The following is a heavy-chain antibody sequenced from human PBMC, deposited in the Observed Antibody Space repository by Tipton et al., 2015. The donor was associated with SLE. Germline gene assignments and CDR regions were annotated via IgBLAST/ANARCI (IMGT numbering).Heavy chain of an antibody. V-gene: IGHV4-31*03. CDR1: GGSISTGGDY. CDR2: IYYKGHT. J-gene: IGHJ4*02. CDR3: ARVPHPYCAGGHCLDY. D-gene: IGHD2-8*02. Sequence: TLSLTCTVSGGSISTGGDYWSWIRQSPGQGLEWIGYIYYKGHTDYNPSLKSRATISVDTSQNQFSLGLRSVTVADTAVYYCARVPHPYCAGGHCLDYWGQGAQVRVSS.